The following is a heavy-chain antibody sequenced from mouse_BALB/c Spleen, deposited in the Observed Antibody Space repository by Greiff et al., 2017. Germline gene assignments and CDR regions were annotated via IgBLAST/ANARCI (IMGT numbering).Heavy chain of an antibody. CDR3: ARHDAGTAWFAY. Sequence: DVHLVESGGDLVKPGGSLKLSCAASGFTFSSYGMSWVRQTPDKRLEWVATISSGGSYTYYPDSVKGRFTISRDNAKNTLYLQMSSLKSEDTAMYYCARHDAGTAWFAYWGQGTLVTVSA. V-gene: IGHV5-6*01. J-gene: IGHJ3*01. CDR1: GFTFSSYG. CDR2: ISSGGSYT. D-gene: IGHD4-1*01.